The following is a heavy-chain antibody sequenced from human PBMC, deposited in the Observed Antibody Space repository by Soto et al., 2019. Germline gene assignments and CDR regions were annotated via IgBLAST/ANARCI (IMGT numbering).Heavy chain of an antibody. D-gene: IGHD2-8*01. CDR3: VSQRTSVLSQAYFDY. Sequence: PSETLSLTGTVSGGSVSNSNYNWGWIRQCRGKGLEWMGSVYYRGRSYCKASVKSRVTICVDTSKNQFSLNLNSVTASDTAVYYCVSQRTSVLSQAYFDYWGPGALVTVSS. V-gene: IGHV4-39*01. CDR2: VYYRGRS. CDR1: GGSVSNSNYN. J-gene: IGHJ4*02.